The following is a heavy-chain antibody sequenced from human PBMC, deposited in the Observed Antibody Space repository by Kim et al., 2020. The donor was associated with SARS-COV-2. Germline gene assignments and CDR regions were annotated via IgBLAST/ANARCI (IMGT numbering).Heavy chain of an antibody. CDR1: GGSVSSGSYY. Sequence: SETLSLTCTVSGGSVSSGSYYWSWIRQPPGKGLEYIGYIYYSGTTNYNPSLKSRVTISVDTSKNQFSLKLSPVTAADTAAYYCARDLDLYNGMDVWGQG. D-gene: IGHD2-2*02. V-gene: IGHV4-61*01. CDR2: IYYSGTT. J-gene: IGHJ6*02. CDR3: ARDLDLYNGMDV.